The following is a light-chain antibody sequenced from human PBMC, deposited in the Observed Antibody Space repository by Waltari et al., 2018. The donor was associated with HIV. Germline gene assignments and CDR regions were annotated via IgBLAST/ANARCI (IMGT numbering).Light chain of an antibody. J-gene: IGKJ1*01. CDR1: QSISSN. Sequence: DIQMTQSLSSLSASVGDRVTITCRASQSISSNLNWYQQKPGKAPKLLIYAASSLQSGVPSRFSGSGSGTDFTLTISSLQPEDFATYYCQQSYSTPRTFGQGTKVEIK. V-gene: IGKV1-39*01. CDR2: AAS. CDR3: QQSYSTPRT.